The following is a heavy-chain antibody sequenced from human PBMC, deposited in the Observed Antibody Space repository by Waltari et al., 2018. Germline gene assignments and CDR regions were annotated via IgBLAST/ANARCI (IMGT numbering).Heavy chain of an antibody. Sequence: QVQLQESGPGLVKPSETLSLTCSVSGASISSYYWSWIRQPAGRGLEWIGRTHTSGGNNYNPSLKSRVAMSTDTSKKQFSLNLRSVTAADTAVYFCVRGAYCTNGNCHFDLWGQGILVIVSS. CDR3: VRGAYCTNGNCHFDL. CDR1: GASISSYY. V-gene: IGHV4-4*07. D-gene: IGHD2-8*01. J-gene: IGHJ4*02. CDR2: THTSGGN.